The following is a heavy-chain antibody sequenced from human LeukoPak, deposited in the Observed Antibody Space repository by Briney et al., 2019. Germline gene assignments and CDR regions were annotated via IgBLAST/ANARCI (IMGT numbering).Heavy chain of an antibody. CDR2: ISYDGSNK. D-gene: IGHD3-22*01. J-gene: IGHJ4*02. CDR1: GFTFSSYA. V-gene: IGHV3-30*04. CDR3: ARDPSYDSSGPPLDY. Sequence: PGGSLRLSCAASGFTFSSYAMHWVRQAPGKGLEWVAVISYDGSNKYYADSVKGRFTISRDNSKNTLYLQMNSLRAEDTAVYYCARDPSYDSSGPPLDYWGQGTLVTVSS.